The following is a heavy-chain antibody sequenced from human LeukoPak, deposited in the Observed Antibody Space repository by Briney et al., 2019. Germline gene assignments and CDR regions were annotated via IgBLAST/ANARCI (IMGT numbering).Heavy chain of an antibody. CDR1: GYTFTNYY. Sequence: ASVKVSCKASGYTFTNYYIHWVRQAPGQGLEWMGVINTSGSSTAFAQKFQGRVTMTRDTSTSTVYMDLSSLTSEDTAVYYCARGGSTAAGTGFDYWGQGTLVTVSS. CDR3: ARGGSTAAGTGFDY. J-gene: IGHJ4*02. D-gene: IGHD6-13*01. V-gene: IGHV1-46*01. CDR2: INTSGSST.